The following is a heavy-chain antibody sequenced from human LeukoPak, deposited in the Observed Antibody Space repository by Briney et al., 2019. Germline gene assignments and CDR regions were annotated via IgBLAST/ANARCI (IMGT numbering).Heavy chain of an antibody. CDR1: GYTFTSYD. Sequence: GASVKVSCKASGYTFTSYDINWVRQATGQGLEWMGWMNPNSGNTGYAQKFQGRVTMTRNTSISTAYMELSSLRSEDTAVYYCARVRGEYDFWSGSNWFDPWGQGTLVTVSS. CDR3: ARVRGEYDFWSGSNWFDP. D-gene: IGHD3-3*01. V-gene: IGHV1-8*01. CDR2: MNPNSGNT. J-gene: IGHJ5*02.